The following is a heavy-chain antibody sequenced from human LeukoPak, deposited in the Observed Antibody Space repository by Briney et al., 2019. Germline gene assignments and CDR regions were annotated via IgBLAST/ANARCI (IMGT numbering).Heavy chain of an antibody. J-gene: IGHJ4*02. CDR2: ISGGGGTT. Sequence: GGFLRLSCAASGFTFSNYAMNWVRQAPGKGLEWVSVISGGGGTTYYADSVKGRFTISRDNSKNTLYLQMNSLRAEDTAVYYCAKEVNMWLSTVDYWGQGTLVTVSS. D-gene: IGHD6-19*01. CDR3: AKEVNMWLSTVDY. CDR1: GFTFSNYA. V-gene: IGHV3-23*01.